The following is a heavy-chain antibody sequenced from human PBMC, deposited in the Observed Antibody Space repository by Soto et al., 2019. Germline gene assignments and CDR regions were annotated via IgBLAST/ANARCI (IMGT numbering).Heavy chain of an antibody. J-gene: IGHJ4*02. CDR3: LWPPYYCVY. CDR1: GFTFSSYA. V-gene: IGHV3-23*01. Sequence: EVQLLESGGGFVQPGGSLRLSCAASGFTFSSYAMSWVRQAPGKGLEWVSASSGSGGSTYYADSVKGRFTISRDNSKNTLYLQMNSLRAEDTAVYFVLWPPYYCVYWGQGTLVTVSS. D-gene: IGHD3-10*01. CDR2: SSGSGGST.